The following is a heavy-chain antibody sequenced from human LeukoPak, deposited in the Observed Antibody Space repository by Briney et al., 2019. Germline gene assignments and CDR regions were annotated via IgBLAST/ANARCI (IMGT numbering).Heavy chain of an antibody. V-gene: IGHV4-38-2*01. J-gene: IGHJ4*02. D-gene: IGHD2-21*02. CDR2: ICHSGST. Sequence: SETLSLTCAVSGYSISSGYYWGWIRQPPGKGLEWIGSICHSGSTYYNPSLKSRVTISVDTSKNQFSLKLSSVTAADTAVYYCARGPIVVVTAPIRYWGQGTLVTVSS. CDR3: ARGPIVVVTAPIRY. CDR1: GYSISSGYY.